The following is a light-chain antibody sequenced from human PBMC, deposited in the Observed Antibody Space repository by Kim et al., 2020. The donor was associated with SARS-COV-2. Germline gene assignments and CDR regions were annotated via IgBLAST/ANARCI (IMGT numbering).Light chain of an antibody. CDR2: GKN. CDR1: SFRNYY. J-gene: IGLJ3*02. CDR3: NSRESGGNHVV. V-gene: IGLV3-19*01. Sequence: SSELTQDPAVSVALGQTVRITCQGDSFRNYYASWYQQKPGQAPVLVIYGKNNRPSGIPDRFSGSSSGNTASLTITGAQAEDEADYYCNSRESGGNHVVFG.